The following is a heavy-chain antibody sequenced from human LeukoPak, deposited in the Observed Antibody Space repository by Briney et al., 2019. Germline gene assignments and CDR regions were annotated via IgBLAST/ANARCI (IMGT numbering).Heavy chain of an antibody. J-gene: IGHJ4*02. CDR2: IYYSGST. CDR3: ARKTEYYDSSGPQTFYDY. V-gene: IGHV4-59*01. CDR1: GASISGDY. Sequence: SETLSLSCTVSGASISGDYWSWIRQPPGKGLEWIGHIYYSGSTKYNPSLKSRVTISVDTSKNQFSLKLSSVTATGTAVYYCARKTEYYDSSGPQTFYDYWGEGTLVTVSS. D-gene: IGHD3-22*01.